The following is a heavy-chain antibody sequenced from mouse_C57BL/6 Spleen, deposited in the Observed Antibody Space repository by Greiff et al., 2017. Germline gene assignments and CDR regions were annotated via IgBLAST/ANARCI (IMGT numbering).Heavy chain of an antibody. Sequence: QVQLQQSGAELVKPGASVKLSCKASGYTFTSYWMHWVKQRPGQGLEWIGMIHPNSGSTNYNEKFKSKATLTVDKSSSTAYMQLSSLTSEDSAVYYCARYGNYYAMDYWGQATSVTVSS. CDR2: IHPNSGST. CDR3: ARYGNYYAMDY. J-gene: IGHJ4*01. V-gene: IGHV1-64*01. CDR1: GYTFTSYW. D-gene: IGHD2-1*01.